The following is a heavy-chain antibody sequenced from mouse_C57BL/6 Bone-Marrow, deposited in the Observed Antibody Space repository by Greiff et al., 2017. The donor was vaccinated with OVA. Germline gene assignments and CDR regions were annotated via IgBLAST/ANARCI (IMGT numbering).Heavy chain of an antibody. V-gene: IGHV1-55*01. CDR3: ARPVAPDYCGMDY. D-gene: IGHD6-1*01. J-gene: IGHJ4*01. CDR2: IYPGSGST. Sequence: QVQLQQPGAELVKPGASVKMSCKASGYTFTSYWLTWVKQRPGQGLEWIGDIYPGSGSTNYNEKFKSKATLTVDTSSSTAYMQLSSLTSEDSAVDYCARPVAPDYCGMDYWGQGTSVTVSS. CDR1: GYTFTSYW.